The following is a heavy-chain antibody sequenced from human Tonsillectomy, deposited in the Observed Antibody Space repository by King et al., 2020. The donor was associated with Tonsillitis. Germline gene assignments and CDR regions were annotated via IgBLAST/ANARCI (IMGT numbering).Heavy chain of an antibody. CDR2: IKRKTDGGTA. J-gene: IGHJ4*02. Sequence: VQLVESGGGLVKPGGSLRLSCAASGFTFSNAWMSWVRQAPGKGLEWVGRIKRKTDGGTADYAAPVKGRFTISRDESKNTLYLQMNSLKTADTAAFYCATDSSGNGFDYWGQGTLVTVSS. V-gene: IGHV3-15*01. CDR1: GFTFSNAW. D-gene: IGHD1-26*01. CDR3: ATDSSGNGFDY.